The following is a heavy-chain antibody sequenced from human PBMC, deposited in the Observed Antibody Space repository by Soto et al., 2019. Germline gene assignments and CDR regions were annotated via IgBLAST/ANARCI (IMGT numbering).Heavy chain of an antibody. CDR3: ARDPYSGSYSADYYGMDV. D-gene: IGHD1-26*01. Sequence: GASVKVSCKASGGTFSSYAISWVRQAPGQGLEWMGGIIPIFGTANYAQKFQGRVTITADGSTSTAYMELSSLRSEDTAVYYCARDPYSGSYSADYYGMDVWGQGTTVTVSS. CDR1: GGTFSSYA. CDR2: IIPIFGTA. J-gene: IGHJ6*02. V-gene: IGHV1-69*13.